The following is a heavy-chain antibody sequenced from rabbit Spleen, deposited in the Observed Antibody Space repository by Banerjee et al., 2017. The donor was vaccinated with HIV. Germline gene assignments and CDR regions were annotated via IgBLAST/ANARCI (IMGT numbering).Heavy chain of an antibody. V-gene: IGHV1S45*01. CDR1: GFSFSSSYW. Sequence: QEQLVESGGGLVQPEGSLTLTCTASGFSFSSSYWICWVRQAPGKGLEWIACIAAGSSGSTYYASWAKGRFTISKSSSTTVTLQMTSLTAADTATHFCARRQSDIVYAYALWGPGTLVTVS. D-gene: IGHD6-1*01. J-gene: IGHJ4*01. CDR2: IAAGSSGST. CDR3: ARRQSDIVYAYAL.